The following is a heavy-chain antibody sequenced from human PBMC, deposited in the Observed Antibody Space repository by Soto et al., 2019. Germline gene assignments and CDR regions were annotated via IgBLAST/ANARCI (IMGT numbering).Heavy chain of an antibody. V-gene: IGHV4-39*01. Sequence: TRCLTCTLSVCSVSTSTYYCDCMRGPPGKGRKWIGAMYYPGNKHYNPSLESRVTMSVDTSKHQFSLKLGSVTPTATAVYYCARRSSSSLGSLFDPCRRAILVTVSS. CDR1: VCSVSTSTYY. D-gene: IGHD6-6*01. J-gene: IGHJ5*02. CDR3: ARRSSSSLGSLFDP. CDR2: MYYPGNK.